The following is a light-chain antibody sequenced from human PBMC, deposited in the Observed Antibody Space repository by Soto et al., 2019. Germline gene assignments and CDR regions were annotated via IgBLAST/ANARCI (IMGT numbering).Light chain of an antibody. J-gene: IGKJ2*01. CDR2: AAS. CDR3: QQSYSVPLT. V-gene: IGKV1-39*01. Sequence: DIQMTQSPSSLSASVGDRVTITCRSSQNILTYLNWYQQRAGEAPRFLIYAASNLQDGVPSRFSGSESGTEFTLTISSLQPEDFATYYFQQSYSVPLTFGQGTKLEMK. CDR1: QNILTY.